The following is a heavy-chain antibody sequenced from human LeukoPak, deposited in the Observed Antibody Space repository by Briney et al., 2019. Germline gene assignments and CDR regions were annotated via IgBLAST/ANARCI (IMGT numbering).Heavy chain of an antibody. CDR2: ISGSGGST. CDR1: GFTFSSYA. Sequence: GGSLRLSCAGSGFTFSSYAMSWVRQAPGKGLEWVSAISGSGGSTYYADSVKGRFTISRDNSKNTLYLQMNSLRAEDTAVYYCAKDNRITIFGVVIYWFDPWGQGTLVTVSS. J-gene: IGHJ5*02. V-gene: IGHV3-23*01. D-gene: IGHD3-3*01. CDR3: AKDNRITIFGVVIYWFDP.